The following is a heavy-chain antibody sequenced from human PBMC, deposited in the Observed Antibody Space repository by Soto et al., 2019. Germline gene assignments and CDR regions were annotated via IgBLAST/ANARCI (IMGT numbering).Heavy chain of an antibody. CDR3: ARLSCSGGSGYRSYYYYMDV. Sequence: QLQLQESGPGLVKPSETLSLTCTVSGGSISSSSYYWGWIRQPPGKGLEWIGSIYYSGSTYYNPSLKSRVTISVDTAMNQSSLKLSSGTAAATAVYYCARLSCSGGSGYRSYYYYMDVWGKGTTVTVSS. D-gene: IGHD2-15*01. V-gene: IGHV4-39*01. J-gene: IGHJ6*03. CDR2: IYYSGST. CDR1: GGSISSSSYY.